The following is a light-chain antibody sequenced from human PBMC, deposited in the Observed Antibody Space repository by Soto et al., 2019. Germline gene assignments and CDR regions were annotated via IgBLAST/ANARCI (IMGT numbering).Light chain of an antibody. CDR3: QQRSNWPPVIT. CDR1: QTFSSH. Sequence: EIVLTQSPATLSLSPGERATFSCRASQTFSSHLAWYQQKPGQAPRLLIYDASKRATGIPARFSGRGSGTDFTLTISSLEPEDFAVYYCQQRSNWPPVITFGQGTRLEIK. V-gene: IGKV3-11*01. CDR2: DAS. J-gene: IGKJ5*01.